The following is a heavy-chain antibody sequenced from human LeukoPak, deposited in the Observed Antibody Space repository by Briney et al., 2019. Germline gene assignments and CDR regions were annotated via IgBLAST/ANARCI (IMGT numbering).Heavy chain of an antibody. J-gene: IGHJ4*02. CDR1: GFTFSNYD. Sequence: GSLRLSCVASGFTFSNYDMSWVRQAPGKGLEWVSTISGSGAYTHYADSVKGRFTISRDNSKNTLYVQMNSLRAEDTAVYYCAKGSGSGTYVDYWGQGTLVTVSS. D-gene: IGHD3-10*01. CDR3: AKGSGSGTYVDY. V-gene: IGHV3-23*01. CDR2: ISGSGAYT.